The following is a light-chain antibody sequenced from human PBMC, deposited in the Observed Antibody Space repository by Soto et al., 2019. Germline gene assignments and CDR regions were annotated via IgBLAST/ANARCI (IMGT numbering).Light chain of an antibody. J-gene: IGLJ2*01. CDR3: GADSGSGSSFVYVV. V-gene: IGLV9-49*01. CDR2: VGTGGVVV. Sequence: QSVLTQPPSASASLGASVTLTCTLSSGYSNYKVDWYQQRPGKGPRFVMRVGTGGVVVSKGDGIPDRFSVLGSGLNRYLTIKNIQEEDESDYHCGADSGSGSSFVYVVFGGWTKLTVL. CDR1: SGYSNYK.